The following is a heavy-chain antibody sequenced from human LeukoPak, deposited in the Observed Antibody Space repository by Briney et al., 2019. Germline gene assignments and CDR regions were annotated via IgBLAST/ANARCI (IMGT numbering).Heavy chain of an antibody. D-gene: IGHD2-2*02. CDR3: ASYCSSTSCYSSLDY. J-gene: IGHJ4*02. Sequence: SETLSLTCTVTGDSISIYYWTWIRQPPGKGLEWIGYIYYSGSTNYNPSLKSRVTISVDTSKNQFSLKLSSVTAADTAVYYCASYCSSTSCYSSLDYWGQGTLVTVSS. CDR2: IYYSGST. V-gene: IGHV4-59*08. CDR1: GDSISIYY.